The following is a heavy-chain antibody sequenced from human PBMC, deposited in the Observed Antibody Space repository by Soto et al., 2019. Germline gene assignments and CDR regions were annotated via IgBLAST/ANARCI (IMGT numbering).Heavy chain of an antibody. CDR3: ARSRYTGTYSSRFLDY. CDR2: LYTGTDT. Sequence: GGSLRLSCAASGFTVSSSYLTWVRQAPGKGLGWVAILYTGTDTVYADSVKGRFTISRDSSKNTLYLQMHSLRAEDTAMYFCARSRYTGTYSSRFLDYWGQGSLVTVSS. V-gene: IGHV3-53*01. J-gene: IGHJ4*02. D-gene: IGHD1-26*01. CDR1: GFTVSSSY.